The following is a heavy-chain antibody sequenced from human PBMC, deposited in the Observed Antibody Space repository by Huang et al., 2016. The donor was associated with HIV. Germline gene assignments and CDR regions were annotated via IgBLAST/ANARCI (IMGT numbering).Heavy chain of an antibody. CDR1: GLPFSSYG. J-gene: IGHJ4*02. CDR3: ARGPIRFLAWLLNFDY. Sequence: QILLIESGGGVVQPGRSLRLSCAASGLPFSSYGMHWVRQAQCKGLEWVAVRSYDEDNKYYADSVRGRFTISRDNSKNTLYLQMNSLRIEDTAVYYCARGPIRFLAWLLNFDYWGQGALVTVSS. V-gene: IGHV3-30*03. D-gene: IGHD3-3*01. CDR2: RSYDEDNK.